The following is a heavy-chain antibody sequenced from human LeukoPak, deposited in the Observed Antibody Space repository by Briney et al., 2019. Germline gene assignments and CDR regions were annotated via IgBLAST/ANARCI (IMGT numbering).Heavy chain of an antibody. J-gene: IGHJ4*02. CDR3: ARDQGGYYDILTGYSATRFFDY. V-gene: IGHV1-18*01. CDR1: GYTFTSYG. CDR2: ISAYNGNT. Sequence: GASVKVSCKASGYTFTSYGISWVRQAPGQGLEWMGWISAYNGNTNYAQKLQGRVTMTTDTSTSTAYMELRSLRSDDTAVYYCARDQGGYYDILTGYSATRFFDYWGQGTLVTVSS. D-gene: IGHD3-9*01.